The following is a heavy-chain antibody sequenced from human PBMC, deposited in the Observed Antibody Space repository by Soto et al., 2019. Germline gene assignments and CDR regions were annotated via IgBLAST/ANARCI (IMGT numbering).Heavy chain of an antibody. CDR1: GFTFSSYW. CDR3: ASYRSGRADV. J-gene: IGHJ6*02. Sequence: EVQLVESGGGLVRPGGSLRISCAASGFTFSSYWMHWVRQAPGKRLVWVSRMNEDGGTTDYADSVKGRFTISRDNAKNTLYLQMNSLRVEDTAVYYCASYRSGRADVWGHVTTVTVSS. CDR2: MNEDGGTT. V-gene: IGHV3-74*02. D-gene: IGHD3-16*02.